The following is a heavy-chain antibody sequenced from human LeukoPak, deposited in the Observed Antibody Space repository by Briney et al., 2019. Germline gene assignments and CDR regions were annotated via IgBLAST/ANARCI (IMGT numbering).Heavy chain of an antibody. J-gene: IGHJ4*02. V-gene: IGHV1-46*01. CDR3: ARARGSGSGYYYWADY. D-gene: IGHD3-22*01. CDR1: GYTFTSYY. CDR2: INPSGGGT. Sequence: ASVKVSCKASGYTFTSYYMHWVRQAPGQGLEWMGIINPSGGGTSYAQKFQGRVTITADESTSTAYMELSSLRSEDTAVYYCARARGSGSGYYYWADYWGQGTLVTVSS.